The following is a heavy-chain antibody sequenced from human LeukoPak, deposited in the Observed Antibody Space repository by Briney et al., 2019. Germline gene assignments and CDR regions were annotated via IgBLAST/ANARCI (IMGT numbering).Heavy chain of an antibody. CDR1: GFTFSNYW. J-gene: IGHJ6*02. Sequence: GGSLRLSCAASGFTFSNYWMNWVRQAPGMGLVWVSRINSDGSSTAYADSVRGRFTISRDNAKNTLYLQMNSLRAEDTAVYYCARERCISTSCSHGMDVWGQGTTVTVSS. CDR3: ARERCISTSCSHGMDV. D-gene: IGHD2-2*01. CDR2: INSDGSST. V-gene: IGHV3-74*01.